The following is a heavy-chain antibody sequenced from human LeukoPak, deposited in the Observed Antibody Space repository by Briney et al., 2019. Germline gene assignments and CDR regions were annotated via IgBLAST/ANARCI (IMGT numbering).Heavy chain of an antibody. J-gene: IGHJ4*02. V-gene: IGHV1-2*02. CDR3: ARGGIGDPLRGDY. CDR1: GYTFTGYY. D-gene: IGHD3-16*01. Sequence: GASVKVSCKASGYTFTGYYIHWVRQAPGQGLEWMGWINPNSGGTDYAQKFQGRVTMTRDTSISTAYMELSRLRSDDTAVYYCARGGIGDPLRGDYWGQGTLVTVSS. CDR2: INPNSGGT.